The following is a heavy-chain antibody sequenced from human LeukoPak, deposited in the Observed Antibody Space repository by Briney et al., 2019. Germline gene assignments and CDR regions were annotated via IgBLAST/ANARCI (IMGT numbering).Heavy chain of an antibody. CDR1: GFTFSNYW. Sequence: GGSLRLSCAASGFTFSNYWMSWVRQAPGKGLEWVANIKQDGSEKYYVDSVKGQFTISRDNAKSSLYLQMDSLRAEDTAVYYCARGEFHLPFDIWGQGTMVTLSS. V-gene: IGHV3-7*04. J-gene: IGHJ3*02. CDR3: ARGEFHLPFDI. CDR2: IKQDGSEK. D-gene: IGHD3-10*01.